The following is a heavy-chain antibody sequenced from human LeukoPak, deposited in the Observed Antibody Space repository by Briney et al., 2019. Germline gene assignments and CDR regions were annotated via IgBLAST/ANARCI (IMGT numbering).Heavy chain of an antibody. V-gene: IGHV3-9*01. J-gene: IGHJ6*02. Sequence: GRSLRLSCAASGFTFDDYAMHWVRQAPGKGLEWVSGISWNSGSIGYADSVKGRFTISRDNAKNSLYLQMNSLRAEDTALCYCAKDMNYDSSGYLAGGMDVWGQGTTVTVSS. CDR1: GFTFDDYA. CDR2: ISWNSGSI. CDR3: AKDMNYDSSGYLAGGMDV. D-gene: IGHD3-22*01.